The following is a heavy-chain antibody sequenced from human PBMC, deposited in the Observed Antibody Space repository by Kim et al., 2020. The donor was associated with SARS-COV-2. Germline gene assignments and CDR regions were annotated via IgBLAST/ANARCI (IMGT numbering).Heavy chain of an antibody. V-gene: IGHV3-23*01. D-gene: IGHD2-15*01. CDR2: ISGSGGST. Sequence: GGSLRLSCAASEFTFSSYAMSWVRQAPGKGLEWVSIISGSGGSTFYADSVKGRFTISRDNSKNTLYLQMNSLRAEDTAVYYCAKVPSCGGDACYSNFDYWGRGTLVTVSS. CDR3: AKVPSCGGDACYSNFDY. CDR1: EFTFSSYA. J-gene: IGHJ4*02.